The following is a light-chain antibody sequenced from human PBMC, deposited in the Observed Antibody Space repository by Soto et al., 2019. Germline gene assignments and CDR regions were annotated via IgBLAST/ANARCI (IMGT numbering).Light chain of an antibody. CDR2: AAS. Sequence: IQLTQSPSSLSASVGDRVTITCRASQGISSYLAWYQQKPGKAPKLLIYAASTLQSGVPSRFSGSGSGTEFTLTINSLQPDDFATYYCQQYDSYPYTFGQGTKLEIK. CDR3: QQYDSYPYT. V-gene: IGKV1-9*01. CDR1: QGISSY. J-gene: IGKJ2*01.